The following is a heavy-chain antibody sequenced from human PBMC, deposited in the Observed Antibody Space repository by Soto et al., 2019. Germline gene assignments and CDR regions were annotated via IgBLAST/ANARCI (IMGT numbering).Heavy chain of an antibody. CDR2: ISYDGSNK. CDR3: AKEEMEQWLVDY. V-gene: IGHV3-30*18. J-gene: IGHJ4*02. CDR1: GFTFSSYG. D-gene: IGHD6-19*01. Sequence: GGSLRLSCAASGFTFSSYGMHWVRQAPGKGLEWVAVISYDGSNKYYADSVKGRFTISRDNSKNTLYLQMNSLRAEDTAVYYCAKEEMEQWLVDYWGQGTLVTVSS.